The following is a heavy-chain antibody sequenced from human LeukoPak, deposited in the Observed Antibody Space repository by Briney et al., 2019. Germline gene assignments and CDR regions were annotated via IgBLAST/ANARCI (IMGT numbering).Heavy chain of an antibody. CDR2: IIPIFGTA. Sequence: SVKVSCKASGGTFSSYAISWVRQAPGQGLEWMGGIIPIFGTANYAQKFQGRVTITADESTSTAYMELSSLRSEDTAVYYCARAPRGGYSYGSYYFDYWGQGTLVTVSS. CDR3: ARAPRGGYSYGSYYFDY. J-gene: IGHJ4*02. V-gene: IGHV1-69*01. D-gene: IGHD5-18*01. CDR1: GGTFSSYA.